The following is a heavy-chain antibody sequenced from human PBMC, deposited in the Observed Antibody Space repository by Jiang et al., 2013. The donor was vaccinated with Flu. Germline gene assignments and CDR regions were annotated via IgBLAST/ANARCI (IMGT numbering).Heavy chain of an antibody. V-gene: IGHV4-39*01. D-gene: IGHD6-19*01. J-gene: IGHJ4*02. CDR2: GST. Sequence: GSTYYNPSLKSRVTISVDTSKNQFSLKLSSVTAADTAVYYCARQTLPWSRAVAGYFDYWGQGTLVTVSS. CDR3: ARQTLPWSRAVAGYFDY.